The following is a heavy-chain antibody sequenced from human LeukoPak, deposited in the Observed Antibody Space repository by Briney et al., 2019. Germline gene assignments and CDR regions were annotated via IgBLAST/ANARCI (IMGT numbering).Heavy chain of an antibody. CDR2: INPNGGST. D-gene: IGHD3-16*01. Sequence: ASVKVSCKASGYTLTTYNLHWVRQAPGQGLEWMGIINPNGGSTTYAQKFQGRVTMTRDTSTSTVYMELSSLRSEDTAVYYCARDNGEVYCFDYWGQGTLVTVSS. CDR3: ARDNGEVYCFDY. V-gene: IGHV1-46*01. J-gene: IGHJ4*02. CDR1: GYTLTTYN.